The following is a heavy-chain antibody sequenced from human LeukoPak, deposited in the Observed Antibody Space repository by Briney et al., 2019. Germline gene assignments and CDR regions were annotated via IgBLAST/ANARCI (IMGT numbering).Heavy chain of an antibody. D-gene: IGHD3-22*01. V-gene: IGHV3-23*01. Sequence: GGSLRLSCAASAFTISSYGMTWVRQAPGRGLEWVALSSCSGGSTYYAASVKGRFTISRDKSKNKVYLQMNSLRAADTAVYYRAKGPELGSGYHPESWGQGTLVTVSS. CDR2: SSCSGGST. J-gene: IGHJ5*02. CDR3: AKGPELGSGYHPES. CDR1: AFTISSYG.